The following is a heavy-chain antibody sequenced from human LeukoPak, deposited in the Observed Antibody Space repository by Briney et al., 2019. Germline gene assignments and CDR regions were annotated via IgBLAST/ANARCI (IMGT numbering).Heavy chain of an antibody. CDR1: GGSISTYY. CDR3: ARQGLRFSLSGFWFDP. Sequence: SETLSLTCTDSGGSISTYYWSWIRQPPGKGLEWIGYIYYSGSTNYNPSLKSRVTISVDTSKNQFSLKLSSVTATDTAVYYCARQGLRFSLSGFWFDPWGQGTLVTVSS. CDR2: IYYSGST. V-gene: IGHV4-59*08. J-gene: IGHJ5*02. D-gene: IGHD3-3*01.